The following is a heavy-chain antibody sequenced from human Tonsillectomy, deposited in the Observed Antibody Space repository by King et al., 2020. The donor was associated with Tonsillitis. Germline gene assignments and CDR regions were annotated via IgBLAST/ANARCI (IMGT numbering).Heavy chain of an antibody. J-gene: IGHJ4*02. V-gene: IGHV4-4*02. D-gene: IGHD2-2*01. Sequence: QLQESGPGLVKPSGTLSLTCAVSGGSISSSHWWNWVRHPPGKGLEWIGEIYHSGSTNYNPSLTSRVTISVDKAKNQFSLKLSSVTAADTAVYYCARDRVGDYWGQGTLVTVSS. CDR1: GGSISSSHW. CDR2: IYHSGST. CDR3: ARDRVGDY.